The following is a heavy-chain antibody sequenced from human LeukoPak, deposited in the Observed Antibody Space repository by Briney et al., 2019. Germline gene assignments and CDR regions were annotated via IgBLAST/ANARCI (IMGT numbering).Heavy chain of an antibody. CDR1: GFTFSGAW. Sequence: PGGSLRLSCAASGFTFSGAWMHWVRQAPGKGLVWVSRINSDGTTTMYADSVKGRFTLSRDNAKNTLYLQMNSLRAEDTAVYYCARVSGPGMNEYFHLWGQGTLVTVSS. V-gene: IGHV3-74*03. J-gene: IGHJ1*01. CDR2: INSDGTTT. CDR3: ARVSGPGMNEYFHL. D-gene: IGHD3-10*01.